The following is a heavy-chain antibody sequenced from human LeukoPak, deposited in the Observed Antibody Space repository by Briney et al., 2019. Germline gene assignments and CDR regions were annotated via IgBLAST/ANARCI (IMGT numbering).Heavy chain of an antibody. Sequence: GGSLRLSCAASGFTFSNAWMSWVRQAPGKGLEWVGRIKSKTDGGTTDYAAPVKGRFTISRDDSKNTLYLQMNSLKTEDTAVYYCTTDFSVYCTNGVCYRGYFDLWGRGTLVTVSS. D-gene: IGHD2-8*01. CDR3: TTDFSVYCTNGVCYRGYFDL. CDR1: GFTFSNAW. J-gene: IGHJ2*01. V-gene: IGHV3-15*01. CDR2: IKSKTDGGTT.